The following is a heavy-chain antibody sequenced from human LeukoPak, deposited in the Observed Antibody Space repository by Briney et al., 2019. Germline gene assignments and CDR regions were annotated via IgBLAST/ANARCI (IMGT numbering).Heavy chain of an antibody. CDR1: DFTVSSNY. J-gene: IGHJ6*03. CDR2: IHKNAIT. D-gene: IGHD3-10*01. V-gene: IGHV3-53*01. Sequence: PGGSLRLSCAASDFTVSSNYMSWVRQAPGKGLEWVSVIHKNAITSYADTVKGRFTISRDNSKNTLYLQMNNLRVDDTAVYYCARSLRVRGVPDYMGVWGKGTTVTVYS. CDR3: ARSLRVRGVPDYMGV.